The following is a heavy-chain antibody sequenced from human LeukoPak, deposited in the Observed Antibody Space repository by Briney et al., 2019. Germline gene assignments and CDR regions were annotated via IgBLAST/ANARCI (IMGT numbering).Heavy chain of an antibody. CDR2: IYSGGST. D-gene: IGHD6-19*01. CDR3: ARELQQQGAVAGPFDY. CDR1: GXTVSNDY. V-gene: IGHV3-53*04. J-gene: IGHJ4*02. Sequence: QPGGSLRLSSAASGXTVSNDYISWVRQAPGKGLEWVSVIYSGGSTYYADSVKGRFTISRHNSKNTLYLQMNSLRAEDTAVYYCARELQQQGAVAGPFDYWGQGTLVTVSS.